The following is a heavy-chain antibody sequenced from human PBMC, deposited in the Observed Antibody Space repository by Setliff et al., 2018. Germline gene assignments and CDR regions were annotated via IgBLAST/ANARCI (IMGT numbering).Heavy chain of an antibody. CDR3: AKELAVAGSCIDY. Sequence: GGSLRLSCAASGFTFSSYGMHWVRQAPGKGLEWVAVIWYDGSNKYYADSVKGRFTISRDNSKNTLYLQMNNLRAEDTAVYYCAKELAVAGSCIDYWGQGTLVTVSS. CDR1: GFTFSSYG. V-gene: IGHV3-33*06. D-gene: IGHD6-19*01. CDR2: IWYDGSNK. J-gene: IGHJ4*02.